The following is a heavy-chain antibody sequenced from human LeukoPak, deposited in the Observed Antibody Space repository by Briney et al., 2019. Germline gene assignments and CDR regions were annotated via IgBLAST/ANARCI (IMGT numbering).Heavy chain of an antibody. CDR2: ISYDGGNK. J-gene: IGHJ4*02. V-gene: IGHV3-30*04. Sequence: GGSLRLSCAASGFSISGQAMHWVRQAPGKELGWVAVISYDGGNKHYSDSGQGRFTVSRDNSKNTLYLQMQSLRPEDTAVYYCAAMDTSQMTKLQGIDYWGQGTLVTVSS. CDR1: GFSISGQA. D-gene: IGHD5-18*01. CDR3: AAMDTSQMTKLQGIDY.